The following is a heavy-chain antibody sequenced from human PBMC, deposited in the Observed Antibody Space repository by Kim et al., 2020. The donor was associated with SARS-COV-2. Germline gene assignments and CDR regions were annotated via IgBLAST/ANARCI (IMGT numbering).Heavy chain of an antibody. CDR2: IYSGGST. Sequence: GGSLRLSCAASGFTVSSNYMSWVRQAPGKGLEWVSVIYSGGSTYYADSVKGRFTISRDNSKNTLYLQMNSLRAEDTAVYYCARGGAGFDMTTVTHYYMDVWGKGTTVTVSS. J-gene: IGHJ6*03. CDR3: ARGGAGFDMTTVTHYYMDV. V-gene: IGHV3-53*01. D-gene: IGHD4-17*01. CDR1: GFTVSSNY.